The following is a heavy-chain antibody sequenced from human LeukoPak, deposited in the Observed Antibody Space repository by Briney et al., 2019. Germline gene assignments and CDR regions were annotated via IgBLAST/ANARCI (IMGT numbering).Heavy chain of an antibody. V-gene: IGHV4-4*07. CDR1: GGSISTNY. J-gene: IGHJ4*02. Sequence: SETLSLTCTVSGGSISTNYWSWIRQPAGKGLEWIGRIYNSGNTNYSPSLESRVTMSADTSKNQFSLKLSSVTAADTAVYYCARGTFDSSGYYLLDYWGQRTLVTLSS. CDR3: ARGTFDSSGYYLLDY. D-gene: IGHD3-22*01. CDR2: IYNSGNT.